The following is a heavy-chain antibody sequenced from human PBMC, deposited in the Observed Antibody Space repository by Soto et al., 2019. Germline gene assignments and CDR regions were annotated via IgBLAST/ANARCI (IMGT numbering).Heavy chain of an antibody. Sequence: ASVKVSCKASGYTFTSYAMHWVRQAPGQRLEWMGWLNAGNGNTKYSQKFQGRVTITRDTSASTAYMELSSLRSEVTAVYYCARERRSSTSCPGGYYGMDVWGQGTTVTVSS. CDR3: ARERRSSTSCPGGYYGMDV. D-gene: IGHD2-2*01. CDR2: LNAGNGNT. J-gene: IGHJ6*02. V-gene: IGHV1-3*01. CDR1: GYTFTSYA.